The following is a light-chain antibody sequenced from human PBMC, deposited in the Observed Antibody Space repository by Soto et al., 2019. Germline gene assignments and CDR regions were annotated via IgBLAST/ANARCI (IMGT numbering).Light chain of an antibody. CDR3: SSYTTSSTPYF. CDR1: SSDVGGYNY. V-gene: IGLV2-14*01. J-gene: IGLJ1*01. CDR2: DVS. Sequence: QSVLTQPASVSESPGQSITISCTGTSSDVGGYNYVSWYQQHPGKAPKLMIYDVSNRPSGLSNRFSGPKSGNTASLPISGLQAEDEANYYCSSYTTSSTPYFFGTGTKFTVL.